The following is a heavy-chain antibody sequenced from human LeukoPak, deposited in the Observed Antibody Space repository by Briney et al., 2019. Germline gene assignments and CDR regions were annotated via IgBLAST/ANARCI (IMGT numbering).Heavy chain of an antibody. Sequence: SGGSLRLSCAASGFTFSSYGMHWVRQAPGKGLEWVAVISYDGRNKYYADSVKGRFTISRDNSKNTLHLQMNSLRAEDTAVYYCARDRTYYDYVWGSYPHDYWGQGTLVTVSS. CDR3: ARDRTYYDYVWGSYPHDY. CDR1: GFTFSSYG. D-gene: IGHD3-16*02. J-gene: IGHJ4*02. V-gene: IGHV3-30*03. CDR2: ISYDGRNK.